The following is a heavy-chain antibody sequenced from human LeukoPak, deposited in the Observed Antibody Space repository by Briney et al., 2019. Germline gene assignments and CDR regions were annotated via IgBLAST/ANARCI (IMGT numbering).Heavy chain of an antibody. V-gene: IGHV3-74*01. CDR2: INPDGSTT. J-gene: IGHJ4*02. CDR3: TRDMWGTSDY. D-gene: IGHD1-14*01. CDR1: GFTFSSYA. Sequence: GGSLRLSCAASGFTFSSYAMSWVRQAPGKGLEWVSRINPDGSTTNYADSVKGRFTISRDNAKNTLYLQISSLRAEDTAVYYCTRDMWGTSDYWGQGTLVTVSS.